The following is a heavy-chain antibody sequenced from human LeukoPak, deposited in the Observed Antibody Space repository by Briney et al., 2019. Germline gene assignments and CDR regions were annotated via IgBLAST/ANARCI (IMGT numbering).Heavy chain of an antibody. CDR1: GFTFSNYA. J-gene: IGHJ5*02. CDR2: ISGSDGST. V-gene: IGHV3-23*01. CDR3: SRGPAIVVIPAAFSWFDP. Sequence: PGGSLRLSCSASGFTFSNYAMTWVRQAPGKGLEWVSAISGSDGSTYYADSVKGRFSISRDNSKNTLYLQMNTLRAEDTAVYYCSRGPAIVVIPAAFSWFDPWGQGTLVTVSS. D-gene: IGHD2-2*01.